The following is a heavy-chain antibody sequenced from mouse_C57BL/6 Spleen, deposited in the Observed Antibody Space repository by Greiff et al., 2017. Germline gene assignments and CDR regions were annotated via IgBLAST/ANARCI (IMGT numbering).Heavy chain of an antibody. CDR3: ARPDSGFDV. V-gene: IGHV5-6*01. CDR2: ISSGGSYT. J-gene: IGHJ1*03. CDR1: GFTFSSYG. Sequence: EVKLMESGGDLVKPGGSLKLSCAASGFTFSSYGMSWVRQTPDKRLEWVATISSGGSYTYYPDSVKGRFTISRDNAKNTLYLQMSSLKSEDTAMYYCARPDSGFDVWGTGTTVTVAS. D-gene: IGHD3-1*01.